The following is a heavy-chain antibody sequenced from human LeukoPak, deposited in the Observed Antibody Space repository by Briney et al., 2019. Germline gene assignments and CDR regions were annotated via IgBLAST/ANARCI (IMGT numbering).Heavy chain of an antibody. Sequence: GRSLRLSCAASGFTFDDYAMHWVRQAPGKGLEWVSGISWNSGSIGYADSVKGRFTISRDNAKNSLYLQMNSLRAEDTALYYCAKCATLSIAARFVPWGQGTLVTVSS. D-gene: IGHD6-6*01. J-gene: IGHJ5*02. V-gene: IGHV3-9*01. CDR1: GFTFDDYA. CDR3: AKCATLSIAARFVP. CDR2: ISWNSGSI.